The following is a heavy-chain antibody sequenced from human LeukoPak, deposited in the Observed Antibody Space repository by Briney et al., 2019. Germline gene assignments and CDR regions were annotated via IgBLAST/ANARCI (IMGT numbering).Heavy chain of an antibody. J-gene: IGHJ4*02. Sequence: SETLSLTCTVSGGSISSFYWSWIRQPPGKGLEWIGYIYYSGSTNYNPSLKSRVTISVDTSKNQFSLKLSSVTAADTAVYYCAGGRYYDILTGYSPIDYWGQGTLVTVSS. CDR2: IYYSGST. CDR3: AGGRYYDILTGYSPIDY. V-gene: IGHV4-59*08. D-gene: IGHD3-9*01. CDR1: GGSISSFY.